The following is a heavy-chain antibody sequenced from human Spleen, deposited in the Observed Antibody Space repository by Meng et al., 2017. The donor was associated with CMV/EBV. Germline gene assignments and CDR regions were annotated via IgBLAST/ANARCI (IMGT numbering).Heavy chain of an antibody. V-gene: IGHV3-66*02. CDR3: VRDYGGRINAFDI. CDR1: GFTVSSNY. Sequence: GESLKISCAASGFTVSSNYMSWVRQAPGKGLEWVSVIYSGGSTYYADSVKGRFTISRDNSKNTLYLQMNSLRAEDTAVYYCVRDYGGRINAFDIWGQGTMVTVSS. D-gene: IGHD3-16*01. J-gene: IGHJ3*02. CDR2: IYSGGST.